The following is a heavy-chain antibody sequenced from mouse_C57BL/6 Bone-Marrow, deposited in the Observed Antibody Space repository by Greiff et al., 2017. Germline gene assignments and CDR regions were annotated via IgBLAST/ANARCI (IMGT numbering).Heavy chain of an antibody. D-gene: IGHD1-1*01. CDR1: GFTFSDYY. J-gene: IGHJ1*03. CDR3: ARHYYGSPYLYFDV. Sequence: EVQGVESEGGLVQPGGSLKLSCAASGFTFSDYYMYWVRQTPEKRLEWVAYISNGGGSTYYPDTVKGRFTISRDNAKNTLYLQMSRLKSEDTAMYYCARHYYGSPYLYFDVWGTGTTVTVAS. V-gene: IGHV5-12*01. CDR2: ISNGGGST.